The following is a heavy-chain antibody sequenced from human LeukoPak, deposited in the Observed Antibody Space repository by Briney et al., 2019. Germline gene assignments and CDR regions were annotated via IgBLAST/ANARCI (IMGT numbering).Heavy chain of an antibody. CDR1: GGSFSGYY. D-gene: IGHD3-10*01. CDR3: ARGPYGSGSYYPLRGGYYFDY. J-gene: IGHJ4*02. Sequence: PSETLFLTCAVYGGSFSGYYWSWIRQPPGKGLEWIGEINHSGSTNYNPSLKSRVTTSVDTSKNQFSLKLSSVTAADTAVYYCARGPYGSGSYYPLRGGYYFDYWGQGTLVTVSS. CDR2: INHSGST. V-gene: IGHV4-34*01.